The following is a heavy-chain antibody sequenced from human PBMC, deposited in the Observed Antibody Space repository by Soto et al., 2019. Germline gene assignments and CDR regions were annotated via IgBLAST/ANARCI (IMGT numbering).Heavy chain of an antibody. J-gene: IGHJ4*02. CDR3: ARGGFHRGNYYIFDY. CDR2: MFYSGLT. D-gene: IGHD3-22*01. V-gene: IGHV4-39*01. Sequence: SETLSLTCSVSGYSVSRSDYYRAWIRQPPWKGLEWIGSMFYSGLTYYNPSLKSRVTLSVDTSKNQFSVRLNSVTAADTAVYFCARGGFHRGNYYIFDYWGQGALVTVSS. CDR1: GYSVSRSDYY.